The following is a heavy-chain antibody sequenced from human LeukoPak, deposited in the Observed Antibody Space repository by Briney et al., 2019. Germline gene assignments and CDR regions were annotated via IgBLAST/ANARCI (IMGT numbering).Heavy chain of an antibody. D-gene: IGHD1-7*01. V-gene: IGHV6-1*01. CDR1: GDSVSSISAA. J-gene: IGHJ5*02. CDR3: ARSRWNYDNWFDP. CDR2: TYYRSKWYN. Sequence: SQTRSLTCDISGDSVSSISAAWNWIRQTPSRGLEWLGRTYYRSKWYNDYAPSLKSRITINPDTSKNKFSLQLNSVTPEDTAVYYCARSRWNYDNWFDPWGQGTLVTVSS.